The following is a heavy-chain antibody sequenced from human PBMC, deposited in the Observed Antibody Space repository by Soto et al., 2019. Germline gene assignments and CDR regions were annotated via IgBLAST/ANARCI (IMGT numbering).Heavy chain of an antibody. CDR1: GFTFSNYD. CDR2: ISGSGSVT. CDR3: VAPLPHSAFDGCYPTSFAY. D-gene: IGHD1-26*01. V-gene: IGHV3-23*01. J-gene: IGHJ4*02. Sequence: GGSLRLSCAASGFTFSNYDMNWVRQAPGKGLEWVSTISGSGSVTYYADSVEGRSSISRDNSKNTLFLQMYNLIVEDTAVFFCVAPLPHSAFDGCYPTSFAYWGQGALVTVSS.